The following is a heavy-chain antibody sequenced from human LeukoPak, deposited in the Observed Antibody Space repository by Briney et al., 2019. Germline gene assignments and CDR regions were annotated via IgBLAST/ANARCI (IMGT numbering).Heavy chain of an antibody. CDR3: ARGLKLTGLFDY. D-gene: IGHD1-20*01. CDR1: GVSISSFY. Sequence: SETLSLTCTVSGVSISSFYWSWIRQPPGKGLEWIGYINDRGSTTYNPSLKSRVTTSRDTSKKQFSLNLRSVTSADTAVYYCARGLKLTGLFDYWGQGALVTVSS. V-gene: IGHV4-59*01. CDR2: INDRGST. J-gene: IGHJ4*02.